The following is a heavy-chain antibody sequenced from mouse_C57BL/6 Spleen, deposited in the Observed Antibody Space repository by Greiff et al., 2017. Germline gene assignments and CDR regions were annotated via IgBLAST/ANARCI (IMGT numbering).Heavy chain of an antibody. D-gene: IGHD1-1*01. CDR3: ASDYYGSTQFAY. J-gene: IGHJ3*01. CDR2: ISSGGSYT. CDR1: GFTFSSYG. Sequence: EVHLVESGGDLVKPGGSLKLSCAASGFTFSSYGMSWVRQTPDKRLEWVATISSGGSYTYYPDSVKGRFTISRDNAKNTLYLQMSSMKSEDKAMYYCASDYYGSTQFAYWGQGTLVTVSA. V-gene: IGHV5-6*01.